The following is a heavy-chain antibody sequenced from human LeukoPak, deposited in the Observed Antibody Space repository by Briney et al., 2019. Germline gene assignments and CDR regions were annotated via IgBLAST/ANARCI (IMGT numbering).Heavy chain of an antibody. V-gene: IGHV1-2*02. CDR3: ARDEGKWFGESYYYYYGMDV. CDR2: INPNSGGT. Sequence: ASVKVSCKASGYTFTGYYMHWVRQAPGQGLEWMGWINPNSGGTNYAQKFQGRVTMTRDTSISTAYMELSRLRSDDTAVYYCARDEGKWFGESYYYYYGMDVWGQGTTVSVSS. CDR1: GYTFTGYY. J-gene: IGHJ6*02. D-gene: IGHD3-10*01.